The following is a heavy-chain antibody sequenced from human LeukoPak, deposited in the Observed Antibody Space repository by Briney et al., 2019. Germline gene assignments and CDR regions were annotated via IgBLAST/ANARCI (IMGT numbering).Heavy chain of an antibody. Sequence: PGGSLRLSCAASGFSVSSDYMIWVRQAPGKGLEWVSVIYSGGGTYYADSVKGRFTISRDNSKNTVYLQMNSLRAEDTAVYYCARGLSGYAWGYWGQGTLVTVSS. CDR3: ARGLSGYAWGY. V-gene: IGHV3-53*01. CDR2: IYSGGGT. J-gene: IGHJ4*02. D-gene: IGHD5-12*01. CDR1: GFSVSSDY.